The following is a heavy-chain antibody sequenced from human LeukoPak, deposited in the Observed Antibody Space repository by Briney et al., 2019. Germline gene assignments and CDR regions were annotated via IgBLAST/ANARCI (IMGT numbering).Heavy chain of an antibody. V-gene: IGHV4-59*08. J-gene: IGHJ4*02. CDR3: ARHLPRGTPGYAYDY. Sequence: SETLSLTCSVSGDSTSDYYLSWIRQPPGQGLEFIGYTHSTGNPNYNPSLRSRVTISADTSKSLFSLRLRSVTAADTAVYYCARHLPRGTPGYAYDYWGQGTLVTVSS. D-gene: IGHD3-9*01. CDR1: GDSTSDYY. CDR2: THSTGNP.